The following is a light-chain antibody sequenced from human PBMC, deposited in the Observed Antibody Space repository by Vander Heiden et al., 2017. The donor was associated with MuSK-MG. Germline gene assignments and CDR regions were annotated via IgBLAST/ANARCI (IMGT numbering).Light chain of an antibody. V-gene: IGLV2-8*01. J-gene: IGLJ2*01. CDR3: NSYAGSKNYVL. CDR2: EVT. CDR1: SSDVGAYNS. Sequence: QSALTQPPSASGSPGQSVSLTCPGTSSDVGAYNSVSWYQQHPGKAPRFIINEVTKRPSGIPDRFSGSKSGNTAYLTVSGRQAEDEADYYCNSYAGSKNYVLFGGGTKLTVL.